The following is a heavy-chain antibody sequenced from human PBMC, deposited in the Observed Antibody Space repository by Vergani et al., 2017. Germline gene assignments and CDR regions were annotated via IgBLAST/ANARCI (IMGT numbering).Heavy chain of an antibody. V-gene: IGHV3-23*01. CDR2: IKNTGVST. CDR1: GFTFSSHA. J-gene: IGHJ4*02. D-gene: IGHD4/OR15-4a*01. Sequence: EVQLLQSEGAVVQPGGSLRLSCVASGFTFSSHAMSWVRQGHGQGLEWVSSIKNTGVSTHYADSVKGRFTISRDNSKNTLYLQMNSLRVEDTAVYYCGRGSDNYNWCQGTLVTVSS. CDR3: GRGSDNYN.